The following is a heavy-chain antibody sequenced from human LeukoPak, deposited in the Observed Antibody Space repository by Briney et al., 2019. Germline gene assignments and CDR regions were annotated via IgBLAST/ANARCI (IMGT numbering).Heavy chain of an antibody. J-gene: IGHJ4*02. V-gene: IGHV3-66*01. CDR1: GFTVNSNY. Sequence: GGSLRLSCAASGFTVNSNYMSWVRQAPGKGLEWVSLIYSGDNTYYADSVKGRFTISRDDSKNTLYLQMNSLKTEDTAVYYCTTVMTAEGDYWGQGTLVTVSS. CDR3: TTVMTAEGDY. CDR2: IYSGDNT.